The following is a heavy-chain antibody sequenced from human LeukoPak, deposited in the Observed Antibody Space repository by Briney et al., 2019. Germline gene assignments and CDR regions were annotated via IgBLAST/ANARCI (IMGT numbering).Heavy chain of an antibody. V-gene: IGHV3-23*01. CDR1: GFTFSNYA. CDR2: ITGSGDIT. J-gene: IGHJ4*02. CDR3: AKHRGSGWYPARSSFDY. Sequence: GGSLRLSCAVSGFTFSNYALSWVRQAPGKGLEWLSAITGSGDITYYADSVKGRFTVSRDISKNTMFLQMNSLRAEDTAVFYCAKHRGSGWYPARSSFDYWGQGTLVTVSS. D-gene: IGHD6-19*01.